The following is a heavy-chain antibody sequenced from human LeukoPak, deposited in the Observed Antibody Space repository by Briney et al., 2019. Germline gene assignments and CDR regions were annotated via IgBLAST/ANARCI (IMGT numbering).Heavy chain of an antibody. J-gene: IGHJ4*02. CDR2: IYYSGST. CDR1: GGSVSSGSYY. V-gene: IGHV4-61*01. Sequence: SETPSLTCTVSGGSVSSGSYYWSWIRQPPGKGLEWIGYIYYSGSTNYNPSLKSRVTISVDTSKNQFSLKLSSVTAADTAVYYCARVHTTVTTYYFDYWGQGTLVTVSS. CDR3: ARVHTTVTTYYFDY. D-gene: IGHD4-17*01.